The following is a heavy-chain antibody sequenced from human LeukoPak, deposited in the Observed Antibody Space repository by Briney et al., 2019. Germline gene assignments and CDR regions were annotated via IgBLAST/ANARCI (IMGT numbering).Heavy chain of an antibody. CDR1: GDSVSSNSAA. Sequence: SQTLSLTCAISGDSVSSNSAAWNWIRQSPSRGLEWLGRTYYRSKWYNDYAVSVKSRISINPDTSKNQFSLQLNSVTPEDTAVHYCARYMPNYYDSSGYYTNTFDYWGQGTLVTVSS. V-gene: IGHV6-1*01. D-gene: IGHD3-22*01. CDR2: TYYRSKWYN. J-gene: IGHJ4*02. CDR3: ARYMPNYYDSSGYYTNTFDY.